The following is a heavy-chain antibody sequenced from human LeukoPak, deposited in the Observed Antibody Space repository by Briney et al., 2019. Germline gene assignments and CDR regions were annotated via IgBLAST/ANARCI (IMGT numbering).Heavy chain of an antibody. Sequence: SVKVSCKASGGTFSSYAISWVRQAPGQGLEWMGGIIPIFGTANYAQKFQGRVTITADESTSTAYMELRSLRSDDTAVYYCAREDNGCYSDYYMDVWGKGTTVTVSS. J-gene: IGHJ6*03. D-gene: IGHD2-21*02. V-gene: IGHV1-69*01. CDR2: IIPIFGTA. CDR1: GGTFSSYA. CDR3: AREDNGCYSDYYMDV.